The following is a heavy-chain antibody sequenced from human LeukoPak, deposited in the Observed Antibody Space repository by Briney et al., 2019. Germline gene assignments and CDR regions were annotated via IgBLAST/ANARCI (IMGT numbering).Heavy chain of an antibody. Sequence: PGGSLRLSCAASGYTFSGYSMNWVRQAPGKGLEWASYISSGSSTIYYADSVKGRFTISRDNAKNSLYLQMNSLRAEDTAVYYCVRSIVVMSAVKPCYFDYWGRGTLVTVSS. CDR2: ISSGSSTI. V-gene: IGHV3-48*01. CDR3: VRSIVVMSAVKPCYFDY. CDR1: GYTFSGYS. D-gene: IGHD2-2*02. J-gene: IGHJ4*02.